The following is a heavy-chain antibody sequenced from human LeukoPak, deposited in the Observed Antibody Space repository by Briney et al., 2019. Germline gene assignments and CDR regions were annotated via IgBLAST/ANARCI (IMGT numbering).Heavy chain of an antibody. CDR2: INHSGST. D-gene: IGHD3-10*01. V-gene: IGHV4-34*01. CDR3: ARGRYYYGSGSYEAYYFDY. Sequence: PSETLSLTCAVYGGSFSGYYWSWIRQPPGKGLEWIGEINHSGSTNYNPSLKSRVTISVDTSKNQFSLKLSSVTAADTAVYYCARGRYYYGSGSYEAYYFDYWGQGTLVTVSS. J-gene: IGHJ4*02. CDR1: GGSFSGYY.